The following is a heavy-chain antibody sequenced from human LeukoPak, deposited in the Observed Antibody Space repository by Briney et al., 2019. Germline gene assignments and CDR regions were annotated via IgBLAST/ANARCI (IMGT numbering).Heavy chain of an antibody. D-gene: IGHD1-1*01. CDR1: GGTFSSYA. CDR2: IIPIFGTA. Sequence: SSVKVSCKASGGTFSSYAISWVRQAPGQGLEWMGGIIPIFGTANYAQKFQGRVTITADESTSTAYMELSSLRSEDTAVYYCASLGFPVQLERRVAYFDYWGQGTLVTVSS. CDR3: ASLGFPVQLERRVAYFDY. J-gene: IGHJ4*02. V-gene: IGHV1-69*13.